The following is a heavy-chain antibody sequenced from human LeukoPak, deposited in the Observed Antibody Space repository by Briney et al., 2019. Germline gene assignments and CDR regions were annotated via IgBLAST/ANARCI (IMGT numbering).Heavy chain of an antibody. CDR1: GFTFNNYD. Sequence: GGSLRLSCAASGFTFNNYDMHWVRQAPGKGLEWVTFIRYDGNEKYYTDSVKGRFTISRDNSQNTLYLQMNSLRAEDTAVYYCAKDVSGWNDYWGQGTLVTVSS. V-gene: IGHV3-30*02. CDR3: AKDVSGWNDY. D-gene: IGHD6-19*01. J-gene: IGHJ4*02. CDR2: IRYDGNEK.